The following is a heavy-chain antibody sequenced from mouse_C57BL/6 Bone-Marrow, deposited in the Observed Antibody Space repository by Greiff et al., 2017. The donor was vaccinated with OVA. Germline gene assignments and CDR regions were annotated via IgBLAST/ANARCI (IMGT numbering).Heavy chain of an antibody. CDR1: GFNIKDDY. Sequence: EVQLQESGAELVGPGASVKLSCTASGFNIKDDYMHWVKQRPEQGLEWIGWIDPENGDTEYASKFQGKATITADTSSNTAYLQLSSLTSEDTAVYYCTTGWDDGFAYWGQGTLVTVSA. CDR3: TTGWDDGFAY. D-gene: IGHD4-1*01. CDR2: IDPENGDT. V-gene: IGHV14-4*01. J-gene: IGHJ3*01.